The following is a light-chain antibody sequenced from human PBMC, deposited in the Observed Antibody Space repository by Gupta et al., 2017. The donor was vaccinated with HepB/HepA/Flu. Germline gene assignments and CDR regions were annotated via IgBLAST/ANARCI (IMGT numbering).Light chain of an antibody. V-gene: IGKV3-15*01. CDR1: QSVASN. CDR3: QHYTNLPLT. CDR2: GAS. J-gene: IGKJ4*01. Sequence: EIVMTQSPATLSVSPGERATLSCRASQSVASNLAWYQQKPGQAPRLLIFGASTRAPGIPAKFSGSGSGTDFTLTINSLQSDDFALYYCQHYTNLPLTFGGGTKVEIK.